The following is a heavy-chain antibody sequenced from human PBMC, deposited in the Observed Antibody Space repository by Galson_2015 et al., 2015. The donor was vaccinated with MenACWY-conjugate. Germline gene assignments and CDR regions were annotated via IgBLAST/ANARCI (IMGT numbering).Heavy chain of an antibody. CDR2: ISYDGSNK. CDR3: AGTNYYGSGSYPTEFDC. V-gene: IGHV3-30*04. J-gene: IGHJ4*02. CDR1: GFTFSSYA. Sequence: SLRLSCAASGFTFSSYAMHWVRQAPGKGLEWVAVISYDGSNKYYADSVKGRLTISRDNSKNTLYLQMNSLTAEDTAVYYCAGTNYYGSGSYPTEFDCWGQGTLVTVSA. D-gene: IGHD3-10*01.